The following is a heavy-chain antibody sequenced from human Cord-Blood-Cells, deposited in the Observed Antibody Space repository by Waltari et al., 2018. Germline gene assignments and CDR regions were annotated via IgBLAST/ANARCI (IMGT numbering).Heavy chain of an antibody. Sequence: EVQLVESGGGLVQPGGSLRLSCAASGFTFSSYWMSWVRQAPGKVVEWVANRKQDGSEKYYGDSVKGRFTISRDNAKNSLYLQMNSLRAEDTAVYYCARSCGGDCYFDYWGQGTLVTVSS. CDR1: GFTFSSYW. V-gene: IGHV3-7*01. J-gene: IGHJ4*02. CDR2: RKQDGSEK. D-gene: IGHD2-21*01. CDR3: ARSCGGDCYFDY.